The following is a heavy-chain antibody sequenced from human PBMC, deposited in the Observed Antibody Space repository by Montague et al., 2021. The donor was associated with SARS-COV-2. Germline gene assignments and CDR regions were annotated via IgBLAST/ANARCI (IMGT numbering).Heavy chain of an antibody. CDR1: GGSISSSSYY. D-gene: IGHD6-13*01. CDR3: ARVGRQQLVRLSGMDV. CDR2: IYYNGST. V-gene: IGHV4-39*07. Sequence: SETLSLTCTVSGGSISSSSYYWGWIRQPPGKVLEWIGSIYYNGSTYYNPSLKSRVTISVDTSKNQFSLKLSSVTAADTAVYYCARVGRQQLVRLSGMDVWGQGTTVTVSS. J-gene: IGHJ6*02.